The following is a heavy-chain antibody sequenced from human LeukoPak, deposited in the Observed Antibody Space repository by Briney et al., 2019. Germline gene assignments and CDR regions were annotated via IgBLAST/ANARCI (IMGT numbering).Heavy chain of an antibody. Sequence: PGGSLRLSCAASGFTFSSYAMSWVRQAPGKGLEWVSAISGSGGSTYYADSVKGRFTISRDNSKNTLYLQMNSLRAEDTAVYYCAPPMFRGFIIDYGGQETLATVSS. V-gene: IGHV3-23*01. J-gene: IGHJ4*02. CDR1: GFTFSSYA. CDR3: APPMFRGFIIDY. D-gene: IGHD3-10*01. CDR2: ISGSGGST.